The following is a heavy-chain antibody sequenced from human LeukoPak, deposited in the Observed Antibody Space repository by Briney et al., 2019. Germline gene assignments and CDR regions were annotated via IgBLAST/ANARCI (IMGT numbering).Heavy chain of an antibody. D-gene: IGHD3-22*01. CDR3: ARDSRYYYDSSALMDY. J-gene: IGHJ4*02. CDR1: GFTFSRFS. V-gene: IGHV3-48*01. CDR2: ISSSSTTI. Sequence: GGSLRLSCADSGFTFSRFSMNWVRQAPGKGLEWVSYISSSSTTIYYADSVKGRFAVSRDNAKNSLYLQMNSLRAEDTAVYYCARDSRYYYDSSALMDYWGQGTLVTVSS.